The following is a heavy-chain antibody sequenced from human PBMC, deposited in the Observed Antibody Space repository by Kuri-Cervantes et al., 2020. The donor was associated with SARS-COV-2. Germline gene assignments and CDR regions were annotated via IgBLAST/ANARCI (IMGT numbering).Heavy chain of an antibody. CDR3: AKNRRTVAAPFDY. D-gene: IGHD4-23*01. CDR2: ISGRGDST. V-gene: IGHV3-23*01. Sequence: ETLSLTCAASGFTFSSYAMGWVRQAPGKGLEWVSSISGRGDSTYYADSVRGRFTISRDNSKNTLYLQMNSLRADDTAVYYCAKNRRTVAAPFDYWGQGTLVTVSS. J-gene: IGHJ4*02. CDR1: GFTFSSYA.